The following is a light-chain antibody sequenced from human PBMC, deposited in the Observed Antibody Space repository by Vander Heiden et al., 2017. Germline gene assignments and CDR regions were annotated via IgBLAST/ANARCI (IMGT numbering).Light chain of an antibody. CDR1: QSISSW. Sequence: DIQMTQSPSTLSASVGDRVTITCRASQSISSWLAWYQQKPGKAPKLLIYKASSLESGVPSRFSGSGSGTEFTLTISSLQPDDFATYYCQQDNSYTVAFGQGTKVXIK. V-gene: IGKV1-5*03. CDR3: QQDNSYTVA. J-gene: IGKJ1*01. CDR2: KAS.